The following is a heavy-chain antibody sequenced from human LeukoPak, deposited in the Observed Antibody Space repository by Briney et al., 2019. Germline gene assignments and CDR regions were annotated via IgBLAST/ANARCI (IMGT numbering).Heavy chain of an antibody. D-gene: IGHD3-9*01. CDR3: ARAWDDILTGQFN. CDR1: RFTFSSYS. V-gene: IGHV3-21*01. CDR2: ISSTSSYI. Sequence: SGGSLRLSCAASRFTFSSYSMNWVRQAPGKGLEWVSSISSTSSYIYYADSVKGRFTISRDNAKNSLYLQMNSLRAEDTAVYYCARAWDDILTGQFNWGQGTLVTVSS. J-gene: IGHJ4*02.